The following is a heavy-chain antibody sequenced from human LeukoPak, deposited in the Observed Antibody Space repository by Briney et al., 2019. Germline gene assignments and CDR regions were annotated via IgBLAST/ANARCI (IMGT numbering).Heavy chain of an antibody. J-gene: IGHJ4*02. CDR1: GFTFSSYA. CDR3: AKDPIHYYDSSGYWDY. D-gene: IGHD3-22*01. Sequence: GGSLRLSCAASGFTFSSYAMSWVRQAPGKGLEWVSVISGSGGSTYYADSVKGRFTISRDNSKNTLYLQMNSLRAEDTAVYYCAKDPIHYYDSSGYWDYWGQGTLVTVSS. CDR2: ISGSGGST. V-gene: IGHV3-23*01.